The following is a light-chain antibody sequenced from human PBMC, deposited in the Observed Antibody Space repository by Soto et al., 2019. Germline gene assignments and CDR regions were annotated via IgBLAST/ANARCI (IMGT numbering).Light chain of an antibody. CDR1: QSVSSN. CDR3: QQDNIWSPV. V-gene: IGKV3-15*01. J-gene: IGKJ2*01. Sequence: DIVMTQSPATLSVSPGERVTLSCRASQSVSSNLAWYQQKPGLAPWLLIYGASTRATGIPARFSGSGSGTEFTFTISSLQSEDFAAYYCQQDNIWSPVFGQGTKLELK. CDR2: GAS.